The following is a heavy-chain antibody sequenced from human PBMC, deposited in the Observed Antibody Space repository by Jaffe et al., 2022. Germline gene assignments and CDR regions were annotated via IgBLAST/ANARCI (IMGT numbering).Heavy chain of an antibody. V-gene: IGHV4-38-2*01. CDR3: ARVDYDILTGYYPIQYYFDY. Sequence: QVQLQESGPGLVKPSETLSLTCAVSGYSISSGYYWGWIRQPPGKGLEWIGSIYHSGSTYYNPSLKSRVTISVDTSKNQFSLKLSSVTAADTAVYYCARVDYDILTGYYPIQYYFDYWGQGTLVTVSS. CDR1: GYSISSGYY. CDR2: IYHSGST. J-gene: IGHJ4*02. D-gene: IGHD3-9*01.